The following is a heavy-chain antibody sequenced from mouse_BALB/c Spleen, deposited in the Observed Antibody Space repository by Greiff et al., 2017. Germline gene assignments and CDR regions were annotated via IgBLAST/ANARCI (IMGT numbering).Heavy chain of an antibody. Sequence: EVQRVESGAELVKPGASVKLSCTASGFNIKDTYMHWVKQSPEQGLEWIGRIDPANGNTKYDPKFQGKATITADTSSNTAYLQLSSLTSEDTAVYYCAREGGSSLDYWGQGTTLTVSS. D-gene: IGHD1-1*01. J-gene: IGHJ2*01. V-gene: IGHV14-3*02. CDR2: IDPANGNT. CDR1: GFNIKDTY. CDR3: AREGGSSLDY.